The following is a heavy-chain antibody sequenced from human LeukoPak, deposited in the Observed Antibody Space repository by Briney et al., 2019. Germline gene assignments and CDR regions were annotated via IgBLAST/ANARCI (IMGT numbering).Heavy chain of an antibody. Sequence: GESLKISCKGSGYSFTSYWIGWVRQMPGKGLEWMGIIYPGDSDTRYSPSFQGQVAISAGKSISTAYLQWSSLKASDTAMYYCARSFYGSGSYPINWFDPWGQGTLVTVSS. D-gene: IGHD3-10*01. CDR2: IYPGDSDT. CDR3: ARSFYGSGSYPINWFDP. V-gene: IGHV5-51*01. J-gene: IGHJ5*02. CDR1: GYSFTSYW.